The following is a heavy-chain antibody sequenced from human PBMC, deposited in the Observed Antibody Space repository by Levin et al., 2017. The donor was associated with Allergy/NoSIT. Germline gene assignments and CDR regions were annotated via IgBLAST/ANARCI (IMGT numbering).Heavy chain of an antibody. Sequence: GGSLRLSCAASGFTVSSNYMSWVRQAPGKGLEWVSVIYSDGSTYYADSVKGRFTISRDNSKNTLYLQMNSLRAEDTAVYYCARGRAVVKVNYYYYYGMDVWGQGTTVTVSS. CDR1: GFTVSSNY. CDR3: ARGRAVVKVNYYYYYGMDV. J-gene: IGHJ6*02. D-gene: IGHD4-23*01. CDR2: IYSDGST. V-gene: IGHV3-53*01.